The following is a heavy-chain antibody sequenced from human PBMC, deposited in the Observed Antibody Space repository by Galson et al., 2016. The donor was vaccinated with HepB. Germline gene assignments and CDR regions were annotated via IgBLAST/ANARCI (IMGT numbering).Heavy chain of an antibody. D-gene: IGHD3-22*01. CDR2: IYYSGST. J-gene: IGHJ3*01. CDR3: ARHGEAFYYDASGPRRLDV. V-gene: IGHV4-39*01. Sequence: SETLSLTCTVSGGSTSDSSYNWGWIRQPPGKGLEWIGTIYYSGSTHYNSSLESRITISVDTSKNQFSLKLRSVTAADTAVYYCARHGEAFYYDASGPRRLDVWGQGTMAAVSS. CDR1: GGSTSDSSYN.